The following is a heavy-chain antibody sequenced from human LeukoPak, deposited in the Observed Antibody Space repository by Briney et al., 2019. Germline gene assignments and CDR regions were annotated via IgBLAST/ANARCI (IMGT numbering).Heavy chain of an antibody. CDR2: IILIFGTA. D-gene: IGHD4-11*01. V-gene: IGHV1-69*05. CDR3: ARDKAVTTELTQYFQH. CDR1: GGTFSSYA. Sequence: GASVKVSCKASGGTFSSYAISWVRQAPGQGLEWKGGIILIFGTANYAQKFQGRVTMTTDTSTSTAYMELRSLTSDDTAVYYCARDKAVTTELTQYFQHWGQGTLVTVSS. J-gene: IGHJ1*01.